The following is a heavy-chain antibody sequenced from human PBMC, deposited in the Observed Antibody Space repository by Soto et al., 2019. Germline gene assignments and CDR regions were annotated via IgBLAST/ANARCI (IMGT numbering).Heavy chain of an antibody. CDR3: ARVGPRRDWYFDL. J-gene: IGHJ2*01. CDR2: INHSGST. Sequence: QVQLQQWGAGLLKPSETLSLTCAVYGGSFSGYYWSWIRQPPGKGLEWIGEINHSGSTNYNPSLKSRVTISVDTAENQFSLKLSSVTAADTAVYYCARVGPRRDWYFDLWGRGTLVTVSS. CDR1: GGSFSGYY. V-gene: IGHV4-34*01.